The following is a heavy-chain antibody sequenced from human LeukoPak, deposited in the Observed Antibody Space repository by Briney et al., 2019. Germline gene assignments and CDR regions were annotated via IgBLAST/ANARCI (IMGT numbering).Heavy chain of an antibody. J-gene: IGHJ4*02. V-gene: IGHV3-74*01. Sequence: LSRGSLRLSCAASGFTFSNYWMHWVRHAPGKGLVWASRINGDGSSRNYADSVKGRFTISRDNAKNTLYLQMNSLRAEDTAVYYCASASSHRIAAGGDSWGQGTLVTVSS. CDR3: ASASSHRIAAGGDS. CDR1: GFTFSNYW. CDR2: INGDGSSR. D-gene: IGHD6-13*01.